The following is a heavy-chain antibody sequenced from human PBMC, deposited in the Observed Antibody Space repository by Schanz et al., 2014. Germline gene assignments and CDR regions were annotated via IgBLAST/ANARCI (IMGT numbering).Heavy chain of an antibody. D-gene: IGHD6-13*01. CDR1: GYTFTSYG. CDR2: ISAYNGNT. CDR3: ARDNLVSSSWYNYYGMDV. J-gene: IGHJ6*02. V-gene: IGHV1-18*01. Sequence: QVLLVQSGAEVKQPGASVKVSCKASGYTFTSYGISWVRQAPGQGLEWMGWISAYNGNTNYAQKLQGRVTMTTDTSTSTAYMELRSLRSDDTAVYYCARDNLVSSSWYNYYGMDVWGRGTTVTVSS.